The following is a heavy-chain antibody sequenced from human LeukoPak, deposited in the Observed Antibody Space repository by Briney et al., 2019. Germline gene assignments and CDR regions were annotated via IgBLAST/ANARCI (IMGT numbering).Heavy chain of an antibody. J-gene: IGHJ6*02. Sequence: ASVKVSCKASGYTFTSYDINWVRQATGQGLEWMGWMNPNSGNTGYAQKFQGRVTMTRNTSISTAYMELSSLRSEDPAVYYCARFAGAYYGMDVWGQGTTVTVSS. CDR1: GYTFTSYD. D-gene: IGHD3-10*01. V-gene: IGHV1-8*01. CDR3: ARFAGAYYGMDV. CDR2: MNPNSGNT.